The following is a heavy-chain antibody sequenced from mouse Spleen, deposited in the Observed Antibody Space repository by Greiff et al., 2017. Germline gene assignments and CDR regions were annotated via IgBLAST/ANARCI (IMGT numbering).Heavy chain of an antibody. Sequence: QVQLQQPGAELVKPGASVKLSCKASGYTFTTYWMHWVKQRPGQGLEWIGMIHPNSGSTNYNEKFKTKATLTVDKSSSTAYMQLSSLTSEDSAVYYCAASITTVVESDWYFDVWGTGTTVTVSS. V-gene: IGHV1-64*01. D-gene: IGHD1-1*01. CDR2: IHPNSGST. CDR3: AASITTVVESDWYFDV. J-gene: IGHJ1*03. CDR1: GYTFTTYW.